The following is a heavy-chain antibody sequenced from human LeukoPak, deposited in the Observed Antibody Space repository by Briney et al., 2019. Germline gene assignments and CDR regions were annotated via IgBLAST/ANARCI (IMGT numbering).Heavy chain of an antibody. CDR2: IYPGESIYATENT. CDR1: GVSISAYY. D-gene: IGHD2-8*01. J-gene: IGHJ5*02. V-gene: IGHV4-4*07. CDR3: ARGPQWGPKGNWFDP. Sequence: SETLSLTCTVSGVSISAYYWSWIRQPAGNGLEWIGRIYPGESIYATENTYYNPSLKSRVTISVDTSKNQFSLKLSSVTAADTAVYYCARGPQWGPKGNWFDPWGQGTLVTVSS.